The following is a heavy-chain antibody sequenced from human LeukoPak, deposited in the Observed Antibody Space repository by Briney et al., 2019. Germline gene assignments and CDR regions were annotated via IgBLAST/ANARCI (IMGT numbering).Heavy chain of an antibody. J-gene: IGHJ6*03. D-gene: IGHD2-2*01. CDR1: GFTFSSYA. CDR2: ISGSGSST. Sequence: GGSLRLSCAASGFTFSSYAMSWVRQAPGKGLEWVSAISGSGSSTYYADSVKGRFTISRDNSKNTLYLQMNSLRVEDTAVYYCAKAADQYYYYYFYYMDVWGKGTTVTVSS. V-gene: IGHV3-23*01. CDR3: AKAADQYYYYYFYYMDV.